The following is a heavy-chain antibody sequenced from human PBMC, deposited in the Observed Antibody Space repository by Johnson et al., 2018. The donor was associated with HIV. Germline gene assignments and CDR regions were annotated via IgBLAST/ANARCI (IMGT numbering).Heavy chain of an antibody. J-gene: IGHJ3*02. V-gene: IGHV3-66*01. D-gene: IGHD3-3*01. Sequence: VLLVESGGGLVRQGASLRLSCAASGFTVSSYYMSWVRQAPGKGLEWVSVIYSGGSTYYADSVKGRYTISRDNSKNTLYLQMNSLRADDTAVYYCARDAGVDDAFDIWGQGTIVTVSS. CDR2: IYSGGST. CDR3: ARDAGVDDAFDI. CDR1: GFTVSSYY.